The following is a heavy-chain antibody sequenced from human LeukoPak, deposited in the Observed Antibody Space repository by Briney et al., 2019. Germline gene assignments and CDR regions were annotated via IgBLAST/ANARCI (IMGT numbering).Heavy chain of an antibody. CDR2: INEDGSTT. V-gene: IGHV3-74*01. CDR1: GFTFSSNW. CDR3: VRDLGGRSGH. D-gene: IGHD1-26*01. J-gene: IGHJ4*02. Sequence: GGSLRLSCAASGFTFSSNWMHWVRQAPGKGLVWVSRINEDGSTTNYADSAKGRSTIFRDNAKNTLYLQMNSLRAEDTAVYYCVRDLGGRSGHWGQGTLVTVSS.